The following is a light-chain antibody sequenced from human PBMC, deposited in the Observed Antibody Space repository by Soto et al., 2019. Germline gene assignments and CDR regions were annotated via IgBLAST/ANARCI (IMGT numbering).Light chain of an antibody. CDR1: QSISSW. Sequence: DIQMTQSPSTLSASVGDRVTITCRASQSISSWLAWYQQKPGTAPKLLIYKASTLQSGVPSRFSGSGSGTEFTPTISSLQPDDAATYYCQQYRDYWTFGQGTK. J-gene: IGKJ1*01. CDR2: KAS. V-gene: IGKV1-5*03. CDR3: QQYRDYWT.